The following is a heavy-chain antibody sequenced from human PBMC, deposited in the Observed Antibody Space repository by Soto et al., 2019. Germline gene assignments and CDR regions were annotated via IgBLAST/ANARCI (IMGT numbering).Heavy chain of an antibody. CDR1: GFIFSASA. D-gene: IGHD2-21*02. J-gene: IGHJ5*02. CDR2: ISPTSDHI. Sequence: EVQLLQSEGGLVQPGGSLRLSCEASGFIFSASAMSWVRQAPGKGLEWVSAISPTSDHIYYANSVTGRFTISRDNSKHTLYFPLNGLEVDHPALYYGAKGGGGDHGSWGQGTLVAVSS. V-gene: IGHV3-23*01. CDR3: AKGGGGDHGS.